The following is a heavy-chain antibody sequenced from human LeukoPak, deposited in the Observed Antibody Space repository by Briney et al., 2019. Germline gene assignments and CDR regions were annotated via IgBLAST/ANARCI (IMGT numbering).Heavy chain of an antibody. Sequence: GGSLRLSCAASGFTFSSYAMHWVRQAPGKGLEWVAVISYGGSNKYYADSVKGRFTISRDNSKNTLYLQMNSLRAEATAVYYCARDLGYCNSTSCHIGGDYWGQGTLVTVSS. CDR2: ISYGGSNK. CDR3: ARDLGYCNSTSCHIGGDY. J-gene: IGHJ4*02. V-gene: IGHV3-30*04. D-gene: IGHD2-2*02. CDR1: GFTFSSYA.